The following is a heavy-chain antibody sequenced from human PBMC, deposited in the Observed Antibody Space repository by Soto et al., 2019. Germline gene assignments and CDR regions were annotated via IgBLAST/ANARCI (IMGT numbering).Heavy chain of an antibody. V-gene: IGHV3-7*01. CDR3: ARGTGGATSSGKDQFDY. CDR2: IKQDGSEK. J-gene: IGHJ4*02. CDR1: GFIFGNFW. D-gene: IGHD1-26*01. Sequence: EVQLVESGGGLVQPGWSLRLSCAGSGFIFGNFWMTWVRQAPGKGLEWVPNIKQDGSEKYYVDSVKGRFTISRDNVKNSLYLQMNRLRSEDTAVYYCARGTGGATSSGKDQFDYWGQGTLVPVSS.